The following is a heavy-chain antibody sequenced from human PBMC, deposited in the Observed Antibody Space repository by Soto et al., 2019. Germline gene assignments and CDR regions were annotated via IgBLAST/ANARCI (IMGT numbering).Heavy chain of an antibody. V-gene: IGHV3-30*03. CDR2: ISYDGSLQ. CDR3: VSDRGYGHASVPYS. J-gene: IGHJ4*02. Sequence: QAQLVESGGGVVQPGRSLRLSCAASGFAFCSYGMHWVRQAPGTGLEWVAVISYDGSLQHYADSVKGRFTISRDNSKHMVLLQMSSLRAEDTAVYYCVSDRGYGHASVPYSWGQGTLVSVSS. CDR1: GFAFCSYG. D-gene: IGHD5-18*01.